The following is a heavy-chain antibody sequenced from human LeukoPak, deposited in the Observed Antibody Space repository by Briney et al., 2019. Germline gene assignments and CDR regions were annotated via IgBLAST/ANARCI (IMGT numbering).Heavy chain of an antibody. CDR2: ITSSGTT. D-gene: IGHD3-16*01. CDR1: GLTFRSYG. Sequence: GGSLRLSCAAFGLTFRSYGMGWVRQAPGKGLEWVSSITSSGTTNYAEFVKDRFVISRDNSKDTLFLQMNSLRAEDTAVYYCARSASRLYWGYYYYYYMDVWGKGTTVTISS. V-gene: IGHV3-23*01. CDR3: ARSASRLYWGYYYYYYMDV. J-gene: IGHJ6*03.